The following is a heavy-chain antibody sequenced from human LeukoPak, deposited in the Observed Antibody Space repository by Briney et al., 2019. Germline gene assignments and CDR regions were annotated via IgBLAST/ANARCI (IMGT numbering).Heavy chain of an antibody. CDR2: MKSSRYI. D-gene: IGHD3-22*01. V-gene: IGHV3-21*04. J-gene: IGHJ3*01. Sequence: GGSLRLSCAASGLSLKTYNMNWVRQAPGKGLEWVSSMKSSRYIYYADSVKGRFTISRDDANNLVFLQMHSLRAEDTAIYYCTRDQFFHYDNDDAFDVWGQGTKVIVSS. CDR3: TRDQFFHYDNDDAFDV. CDR1: GLSLKTYN.